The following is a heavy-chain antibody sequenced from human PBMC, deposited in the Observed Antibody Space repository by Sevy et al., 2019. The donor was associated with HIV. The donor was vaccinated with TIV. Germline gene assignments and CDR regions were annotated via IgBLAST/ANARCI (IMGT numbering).Heavy chain of an antibody. CDR1: GGTFSSYA. J-gene: IGHJ6*02. Sequence: ASVKVSCKASGGTFSSYAISWVRQAPGQGLEWMGGIIPIFGTANYAQKFQGRVTITADGSTSTAYMELSSLRSEDTAVYYCARDLRYYDFWGGYDYYYYYGMDVWGQGTTVTVSS. CDR3: ARDLRYYDFWGGYDYYYYYGMDV. D-gene: IGHD3-3*01. V-gene: IGHV1-69*13. CDR2: IIPIFGTA.